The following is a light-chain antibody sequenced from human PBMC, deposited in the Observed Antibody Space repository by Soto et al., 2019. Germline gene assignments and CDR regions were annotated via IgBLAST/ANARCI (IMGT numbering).Light chain of an antibody. CDR3: QHLDSYST. J-gene: IGKJ5*01. Sequence: DIQLTQSPSFLSASVGDRVTITCRASQGISSYLAWYQQKPGKAPKLLIYAAATLQSGVTARFSGSGSGTEFRLTISSLQPEDVATYYCQHLDSYSTVGQVTRLEIK. V-gene: IGKV1-9*01. CDR2: AAA. CDR1: QGISSY.